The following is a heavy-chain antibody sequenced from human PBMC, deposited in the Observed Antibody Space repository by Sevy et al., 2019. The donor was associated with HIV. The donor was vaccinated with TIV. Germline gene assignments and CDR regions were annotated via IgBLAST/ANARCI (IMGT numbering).Heavy chain of an antibody. J-gene: IGHJ5*02. CDR2: IYINGNS. D-gene: IGHD6-19*01. Sequence: SETLSLTCTVSGGAITSYAWSWIRQPAGKGLEWRGRIYINGNSNDNPSLKSRVTMSADTSNNKFSLKLTTVNAADTAVYYCAREGGASSAWFENWFGPWGQGTLVTVSS. CDR1: GGAITSYA. V-gene: IGHV4-4*07. CDR3: AREGGASSAWFENWFGP.